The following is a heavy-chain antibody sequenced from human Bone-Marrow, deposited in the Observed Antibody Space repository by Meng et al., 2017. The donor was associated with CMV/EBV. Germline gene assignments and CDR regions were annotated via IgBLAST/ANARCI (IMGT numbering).Heavy chain of an antibody. CDR2: ISAYIGNT. Sequence: ASVKVSCKASGYTFTSYGISWVRQAPGQGLEWMGWISAYIGNTNYAQKLQGRVTMTADTSTSTAYMELRSLRSDDTAVYYCARGRLPFSGCYLIWFDSWGQGTLVTVSS. V-gene: IGHV1-18*01. J-gene: IGHJ5*01. CDR3: ARGRLPFSGCYLIWFDS. D-gene: IGHD1-26*01. CDR1: GYTFTSYG.